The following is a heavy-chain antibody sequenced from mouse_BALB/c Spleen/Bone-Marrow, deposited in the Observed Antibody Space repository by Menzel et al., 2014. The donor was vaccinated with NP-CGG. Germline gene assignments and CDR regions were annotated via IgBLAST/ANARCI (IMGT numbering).Heavy chain of an antibody. CDR3: TTLARNNFDY. D-gene: IGHD3-1*01. CDR1: GYTFSNYW. V-gene: IGHV1-5*01. J-gene: IGHJ2*01. Sequence: EVQLQQSGTVLARPGAAVKMSCKASGYTFSNYWMHWVKQRPGRGLEWIGTIYPGNSDTTYNQKFQGKAKLTAVTSTSTAYMELSSLTNEDSAVYYCTTLARNNFDYWGQGTTLTVSS. CDR2: IYPGNSDT.